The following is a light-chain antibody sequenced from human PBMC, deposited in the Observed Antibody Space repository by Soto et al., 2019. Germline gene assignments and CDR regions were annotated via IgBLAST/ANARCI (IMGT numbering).Light chain of an antibody. CDR1: QSVSSY. CDR3: QQRSNSWT. CDR2: DAS. J-gene: IGKJ1*01. V-gene: IGKV3-11*01. Sequence: EIVLTQSPATLSLSPGERATLSCRASQSVSSYLAWYQQKPGQAPRLLMYDASNRATGIPARFSGSGSGTDFTLTISSLEPEDFAVYYCQQRSNSWTFGQGTTVEIK.